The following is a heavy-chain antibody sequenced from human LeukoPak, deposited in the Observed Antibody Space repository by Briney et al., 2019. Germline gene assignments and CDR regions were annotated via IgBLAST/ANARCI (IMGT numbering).Heavy chain of an antibody. CDR3: AYSISSPADSYYYMDV. V-gene: IGHV1-18*01. Sequence: ASVKVSCKASGYISKSSGFSWVRQAPGQGLEWMGWVSTYNGNTRIAQRLQGRVTITTDTSTKTASMELRSLRSDDPAVYYCAYSISSPADSYYYMDVWGQGTKVTVSS. J-gene: IGHJ6*03. CDR1: GYISKSSG. D-gene: IGHD6-6*01. CDR2: VSTYNGNT.